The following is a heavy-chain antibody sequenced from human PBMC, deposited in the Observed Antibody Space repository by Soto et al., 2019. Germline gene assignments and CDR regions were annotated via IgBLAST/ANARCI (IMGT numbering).Heavy chain of an antibody. CDR3: ARDFVVVAAAGRGSYYYYGMDV. Sequence: EVQLVESGGGLIQPGGSLRLSCAASGFTVSSNYMSWVRQAPGKGLEWVSVIYSGGSTYYADSVKGRLTISRDNSKNTLYLQMNSLRAEDTAVYYCARDFVVVAAAGRGSYYYYGMDVWGQGTTVTVSS. CDR2: IYSGGST. CDR1: GFTVSSNY. D-gene: IGHD6-13*01. V-gene: IGHV3-53*01. J-gene: IGHJ6*02.